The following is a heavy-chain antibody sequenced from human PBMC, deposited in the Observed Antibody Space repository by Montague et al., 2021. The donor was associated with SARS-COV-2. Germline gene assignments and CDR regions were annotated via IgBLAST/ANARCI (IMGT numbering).Heavy chain of an antibody. CDR2: IYWDDDK. CDR3: ARISAWYSSGWSAFDY. CDR1: GFSLSTSGVG. V-gene: IGHV2-5*02. Sequence: PALVKPTQTLTLTCTFSGFSLSTSGVGVGWIRQPPGKALEWLALIYWDDDKRYSPSLKSRLTITKDTSKNQVVLTMTNMDPVDTATYYCARISAWYSSGWSAFDYWGQGTLVTVSS. D-gene: IGHD6-19*01. J-gene: IGHJ4*02.